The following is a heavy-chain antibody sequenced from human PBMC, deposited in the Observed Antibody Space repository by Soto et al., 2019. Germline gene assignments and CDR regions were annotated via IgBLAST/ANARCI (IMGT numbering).Heavy chain of an antibody. CDR2: IYYSGST. J-gene: IGHJ5*02. CDR1: GGSISSYD. Sequence: PSETLSLTCTVSGGSISSYDWSWIRQPPGKGLEWIGYIYYSGSTNYNPSLKSRVTISVDTSKNQFSLKLSSVTAADTAVYYCARGWDSQQQLSPLSHWFDPWGQGTLVTVSS. D-gene: IGHD6-13*01. V-gene: IGHV4-59*01. CDR3: ARGWDSQQQLSPLSHWFDP.